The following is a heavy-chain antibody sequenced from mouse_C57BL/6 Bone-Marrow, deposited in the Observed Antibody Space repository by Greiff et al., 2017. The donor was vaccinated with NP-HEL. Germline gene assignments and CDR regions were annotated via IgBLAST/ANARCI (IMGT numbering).Heavy chain of an antibody. V-gene: IGHV1-47*01. J-gene: IGHJ4*01. CDR1: GYTFTTYP. Sequence: QVQLKQSGAELVKPGASVKMSCKASGYTFTTYPIEWMKQNHGKSLEWIGNFHPYNDDTKYNEKFKGKATLTVEKSSSTVYLELSRLTSDDSAVYSCERRSNSNYAMDYWGRGTAVTVSS. CDR2: FHPYNDDT. D-gene: IGHD2-5*01. CDR3: ERRSNSNYAMDY.